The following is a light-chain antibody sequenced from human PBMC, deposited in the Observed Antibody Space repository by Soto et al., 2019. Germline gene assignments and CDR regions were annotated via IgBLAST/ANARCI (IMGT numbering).Light chain of an antibody. J-gene: IGLJ2*01. CDR3: GTWDSSLSSVL. CDR1: SSNIGNND. Sequence: QSALTQPPSVSAAPGQKVTISCSGSSSNIGNNDVAWYQQLPGTAPKLLIYDNRKRPSGIPDRFSGSKSGTSATLGITGLQTGDEADYYCGTWDSSLSSVLFGGGTKVTVL. V-gene: IGLV1-51*01. CDR2: DNR.